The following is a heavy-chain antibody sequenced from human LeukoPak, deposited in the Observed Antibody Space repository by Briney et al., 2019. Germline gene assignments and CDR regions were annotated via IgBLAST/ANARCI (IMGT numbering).Heavy chain of an antibody. CDR3: ARAVGYGSGSYSYFDY. CDR1: GYTFTSYY. V-gene: IGHV1-46*01. CDR2: INPSGGST. J-gene: IGHJ4*02. Sequence: ASVKVSCKASGYTFTSYYMHWVRQAPGQGLEWMGIINPSGGSTSYAQKFQGRVTMTRDTSTSTVYMELSSLRSEDTAVYYCARAVGYGSGSYSYFDYWGQGTLVTVSS. D-gene: IGHD3-10*01.